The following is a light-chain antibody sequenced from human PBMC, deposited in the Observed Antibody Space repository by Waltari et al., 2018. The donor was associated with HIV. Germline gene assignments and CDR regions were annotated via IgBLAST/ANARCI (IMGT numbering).Light chain of an antibody. Sequence: QSALTQPPSASGSPGQSVTLPCTGTSSDVGGYNYVSWYQQHPGKAPKLIIYEVSKRPSGVPDRFSGSKSGNTASLTVSGLQAEDEADYYCSSYAGSNSYVFGTGTKVTVL. V-gene: IGLV2-8*01. J-gene: IGLJ1*01. CDR2: EVS. CDR1: SSDVGGYNY. CDR3: SSYAGSNSYV.